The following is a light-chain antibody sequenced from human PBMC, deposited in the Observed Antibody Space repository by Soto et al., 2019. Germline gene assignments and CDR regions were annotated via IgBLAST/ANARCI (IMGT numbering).Light chain of an antibody. Sequence: DIVITQSPLSLPVTPGEPASISCSSSQSLLHSNGYNYLDWYLQKPGQSPQLLIYLGSNRASGVPDRFSGSGSGTDFTLKISRVEAEDVGVYYCMQALQTPTTFGQGTRWIS. CDR1: QSLLHSNGYNY. CDR3: MQALQTPTT. V-gene: IGKV2-28*01. CDR2: LGS. J-gene: IGKJ1*01.